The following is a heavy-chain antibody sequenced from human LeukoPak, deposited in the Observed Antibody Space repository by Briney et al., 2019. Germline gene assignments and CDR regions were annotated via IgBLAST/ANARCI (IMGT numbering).Heavy chain of an antibody. V-gene: IGHV1-2*02. J-gene: IGHJ4*02. Sequence: ASVKVSCKASGYTFTAYYIHWLRQAPGQGPEWMGWINPNSGGTLYAPKFQGRLTVTMDTSITTVYMELSSLRSDDTAMYYCARFLSGDYWGQGTLVTVSS. CDR2: INPNSGGT. D-gene: IGHD3-10*01. CDR1: GYTFTAYY. CDR3: ARFLSGDY.